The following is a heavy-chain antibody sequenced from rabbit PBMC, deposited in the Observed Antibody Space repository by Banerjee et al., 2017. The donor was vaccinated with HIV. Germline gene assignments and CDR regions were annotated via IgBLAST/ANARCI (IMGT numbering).Heavy chain of an antibody. J-gene: IGHJ4*01. D-gene: IGHD8-1*01. CDR2: IDVGSSGSA. CDR1: GFSLSTNDY. Sequence: QSLEESGGDLVKPGASLTLTCTASGFSLSTNDYWCWVRQAPGKGLEWIACIDVGSSGSAYCASWAKGRFTLSKISSTTVTLQMTSLTAADTATYFCARNAGSSSNLWGQGTLVTVS. CDR3: ARNAGSSSNL. V-gene: IGHV1S40*01.